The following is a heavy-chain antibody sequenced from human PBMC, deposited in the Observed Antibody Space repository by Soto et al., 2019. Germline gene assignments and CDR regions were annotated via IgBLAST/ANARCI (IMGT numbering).Heavy chain of an antibody. D-gene: IGHD4-17*01. V-gene: IGHV1-18*04. CDR1: GYPFNKYS. J-gene: IGHJ4*02. CDR2: ISASNGNR. CDR3: TRGHGDFAGDFDY. Sequence: QGQLVQSGAEVKWPGASVKVSCKASGYPFNKYSISWVRQAPGQGLEWMGWISASNGNRNYAQKFQGRVTLGTDTSTSTAYMELRNLRSDATAVYYCTRGHGDFAGDFDYWGQGTLVTVSS.